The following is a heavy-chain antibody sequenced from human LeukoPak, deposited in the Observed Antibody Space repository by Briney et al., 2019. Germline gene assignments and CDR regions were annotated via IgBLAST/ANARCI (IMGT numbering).Heavy chain of an antibody. V-gene: IGHV4-34*01. CDR1: GGSFSGYY. CDR2: INHSGST. CDR3: ARGVTYYYDSSGYLY. D-gene: IGHD3-22*01. J-gene: IGHJ4*02. Sequence: SETLSLTCAVYGGSFSGYYWSWIRQPPGKGLEWIGEINHSGSTNYNPSLKSRVTISVDTSKNPFSLKLSSVTAADTAVYYCARGVTYYYDSSGYLYWGQGTLVTVSS.